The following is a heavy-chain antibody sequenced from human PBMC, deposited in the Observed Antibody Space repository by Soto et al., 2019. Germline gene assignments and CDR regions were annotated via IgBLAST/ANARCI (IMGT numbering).Heavy chain of an antibody. J-gene: IGHJ4*02. Sequence: QVQLQQWGAGLLKPSETLSLTCAVYGGSFSGYYWSWIRQPPGKGLEWIGEINHSGSTNYNPSLKSRVTISVDTSKNQFSLKLSSVTAADTAVYYCARGRSTAYDYWGQGNPGHRLL. CDR2: INHSGST. CDR3: ARGRSTAYDY. V-gene: IGHV4-34*01. D-gene: IGHD5-18*01. CDR1: GGSFSGYY.